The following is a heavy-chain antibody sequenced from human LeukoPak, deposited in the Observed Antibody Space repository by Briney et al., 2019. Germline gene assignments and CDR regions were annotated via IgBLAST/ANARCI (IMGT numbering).Heavy chain of an antibody. CDR1: GFTFDDYA. V-gene: IGHV3-9*01. Sequence: GRSLRLSCAASGFTFDDYAMHWVRQAPGKGLEWVSGISWNSGSIGYADSVKGRFTISRDNAKNSLYLQMNSLRAVDTALYYCAKVPPYSSSWYTAFDIWGQGTMVTVSS. J-gene: IGHJ3*02. D-gene: IGHD6-13*01. CDR3: AKVPPYSSSWYTAFDI. CDR2: ISWNSGSI.